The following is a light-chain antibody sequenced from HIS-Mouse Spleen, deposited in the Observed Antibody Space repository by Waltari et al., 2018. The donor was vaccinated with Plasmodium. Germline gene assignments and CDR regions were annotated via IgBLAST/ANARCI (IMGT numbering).Light chain of an antibody. V-gene: IGKV3-15*01. J-gene: IGKJ3*01. CDR2: SAS. CDR3: QQYNNWSFT. CDR1: TGVNSY. Sequence: EIVMTQSHAPLSVSPGGSATLSCRSSTGVNSYLAWYQQKPGQAPRRLIYSASTRATGIPARFSGSGSGTDFTLTISSLQSEDVAVYYCQQYNNWSFTFGPGTKVDIK.